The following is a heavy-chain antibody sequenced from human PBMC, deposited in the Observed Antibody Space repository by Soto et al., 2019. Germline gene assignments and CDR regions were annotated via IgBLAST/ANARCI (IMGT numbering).Heavy chain of an antibody. V-gene: IGHV3-30*18. D-gene: IGHD6-19*01. J-gene: IGHJ4*02. CDR3: AKDWIAVAGGFDY. CDR1: GFTFSSYG. CDR2: ISYDGSNK. Sequence: QVQLVESGGGVVQPGRSLRLSCAASGFTFSSYGMHWVREAPGKGLEWVAVISYDGSNKYYADSVKGRFTISRDNSKNTLYLQMNSLRAEDTAVYYCAKDWIAVAGGFDYWGQGTLVTVSS.